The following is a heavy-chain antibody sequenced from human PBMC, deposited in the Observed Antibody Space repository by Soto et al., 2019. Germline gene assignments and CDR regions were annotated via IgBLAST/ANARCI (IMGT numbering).Heavy chain of an antibody. V-gene: IGHV1-46*01. D-gene: IGHD2-2*01. CDR1: AYTLTSYY. Sequence: SVKVSCKASAYTLTSYYMHWVRQAPGQGLEWMGIINPSGGSTSYAQKFQGRVTMTRDTSTSTVYMELSSLRSEDTAVYYCARGVYCSSTSCYWGMDVWGQGTTVTASS. CDR2: INPSGGST. J-gene: IGHJ6*02. CDR3: ARGVYCSSTSCYWGMDV.